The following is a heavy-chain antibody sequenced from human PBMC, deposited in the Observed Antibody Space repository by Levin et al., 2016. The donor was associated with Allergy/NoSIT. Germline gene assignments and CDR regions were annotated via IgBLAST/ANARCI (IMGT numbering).Heavy chain of an antibody. Sequence: SETLSLTCSVSGDSITSNGYYWGWIRQSPGKGLEWIGSISSSVYTYYNPSLRGRITVSMDSSKNQFSLRLTSAAAADTAVYYCARSAWGVGPLSYYFDFWGQGSLVTVSS. J-gene: IGHJ4*02. CDR1: GDSITSNGYY. D-gene: IGHD3-10*01. CDR2: ISSSVYT. V-gene: IGHV4-39*01. CDR3: ARSAWGVGPLSYYFDF.